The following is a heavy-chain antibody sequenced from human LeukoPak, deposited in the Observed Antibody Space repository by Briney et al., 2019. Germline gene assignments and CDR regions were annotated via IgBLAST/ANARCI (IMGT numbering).Heavy chain of an antibody. Sequence: GGSLRLSCAASGFTFSSYWMSWVRQAPGKGLEWVANIKQDGGENYYVDSVKGRFTISRDNAKNSLYLQMNSLRAEDTAVYYCARHDKLIVVVPAAIVYWGQGTLVTVSS. CDR1: GFTFSSYW. J-gene: IGHJ4*02. V-gene: IGHV3-7*01. D-gene: IGHD2-2*01. CDR2: IKQDGGEN. CDR3: ARHDKLIVVVPAAIVY.